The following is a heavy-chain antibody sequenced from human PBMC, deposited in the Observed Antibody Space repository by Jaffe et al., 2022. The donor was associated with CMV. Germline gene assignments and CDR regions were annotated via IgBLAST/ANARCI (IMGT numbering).Heavy chain of an antibody. D-gene: IGHD1-26*01. CDR3: ARENGGSYFMGDYYYYYGMDV. CDR1: GYTFTGYY. CDR2: INPNSGGT. J-gene: IGHJ6*02. Sequence: QVQLVQSGAEVKKPGASVKVSCKASGYTFTGYYMHWVRQAPGQGLEWMGWINPNSGGTNYAQKFQGRVTMTRDTSISTAYMELSRLRSDDTAVYYCARENGGSYFMGDYYYYYGMDVWGQGTTVTVSS. V-gene: IGHV1-2*02.